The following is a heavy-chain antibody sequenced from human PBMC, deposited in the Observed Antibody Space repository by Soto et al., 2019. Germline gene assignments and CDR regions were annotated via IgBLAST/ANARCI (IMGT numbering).Heavy chain of an antibody. D-gene: IGHD6-13*01. CDR1: GGSFSGYY. J-gene: IGHJ4*02. CDR3: ARTNRHYSSSWYYFDY. V-gene: IGHV4-31*11. CDR2: IYYSGST. Sequence: SETLSLTCAVYGGSFSGYYWSWIRQHPGKGLEWIGYIYYSGSTYYNPSLKSRVTISVDTSKTQFSLKLSSVTAADTAIYYCARTNRHYSSSWYYFDYWGQGTQVTVSS.